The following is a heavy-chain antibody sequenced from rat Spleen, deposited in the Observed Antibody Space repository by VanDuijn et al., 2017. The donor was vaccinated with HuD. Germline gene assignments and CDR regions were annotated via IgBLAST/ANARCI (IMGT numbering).Heavy chain of an antibody. CDR3: TTGVY. CDR1: GLTFSDCD. V-gene: IGHV5-22*01. J-gene: IGHJ2*01. D-gene: IGHD4-3*01. Sequence: EMQLVESGGGLVQPGRSLKVSCAASGLTFSDCDMAWVRQAPKKGLEWVASISYEGSSTYYGDSVKGRFTVSRDNAKSTLYLQMNSLRSEDTATYYCTTGVYWGQGVMVTVSS. CDR2: ISYEGSST.